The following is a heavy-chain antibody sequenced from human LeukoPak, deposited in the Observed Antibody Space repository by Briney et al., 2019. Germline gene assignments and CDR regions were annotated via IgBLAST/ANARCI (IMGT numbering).Heavy chain of an antibody. V-gene: IGHV1-2*02. CDR3: VVAVQAPAIPAFDC. J-gene: IGHJ4*02. CDR2: INPTSGDI. D-gene: IGHD3-22*01. Sequence: ASVKVSCKHTFTGHNIHWVRQAPGQRLEFVAWINPTSGDIKYAQKFQGSVTMTRDTSINTVYMELSSLTSDDAGLYHCVVAVQAPAIPAFDCWGQGTLVTVSP. CDR1: TFTGHN.